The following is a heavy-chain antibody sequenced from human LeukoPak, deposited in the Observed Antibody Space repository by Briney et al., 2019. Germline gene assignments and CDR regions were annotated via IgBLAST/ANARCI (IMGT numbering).Heavy chain of an antibody. V-gene: IGHV3-21*01. Sequence: ESPRLSFSAPGFTFKSYSKKWVRQAPGEGLELGPSINNNSSYIYYADSVKGRFTISRDNAKNSLYLQMNSLRAEDTAVYYCARDSVWRGPAIAVAATEYWGQGALVTVSS. CDR3: ARDSVWRGPAIAVAATEY. CDR1: GFTFKSYS. J-gene: IGHJ4*02. CDR2: INNNSSYI. D-gene: IGHD6-19*01.